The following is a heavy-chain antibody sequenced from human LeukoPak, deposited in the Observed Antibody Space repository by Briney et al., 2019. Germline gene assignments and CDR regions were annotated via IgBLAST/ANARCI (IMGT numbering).Heavy chain of an antibody. CDR3: TTDSSEMGTRDYYYYYGMDV. V-gene: IGHV3-15*01. CDR1: GFSFSNAW. D-gene: IGHD5-24*01. Sequence: GGSLRLSCAASGFSFSNAWMSWVRQAPGKGLEWVGRIKSKTDGGTRDYAAPVKGRFIISRDDSKNTLYLQMNSLKNEDTGVYYCTTDSSEMGTRDYYYYYGMDVWGQGTTVTVSS. CDR2: IKSKTDGGTR. J-gene: IGHJ6*02.